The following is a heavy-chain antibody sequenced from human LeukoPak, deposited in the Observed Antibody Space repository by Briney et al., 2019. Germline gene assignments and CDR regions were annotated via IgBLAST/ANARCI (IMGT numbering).Heavy chain of an antibody. CDR2: ISYDGSNK. CDR3: ARASAHSSSWYYFDY. CDR1: GFTFSSYG. V-gene: IGHV3-30*03. J-gene: IGHJ4*02. Sequence: GGSLRLSCAASGFTFSSYGMHWVRQAPGKGLEWVAVISYDGSNKYYADSVKGRFTISRDNSKNTLYLQMNSLRAEDTAVYYCARASAHSSSWYYFDYWGQGTLVTVSS. D-gene: IGHD6-13*01.